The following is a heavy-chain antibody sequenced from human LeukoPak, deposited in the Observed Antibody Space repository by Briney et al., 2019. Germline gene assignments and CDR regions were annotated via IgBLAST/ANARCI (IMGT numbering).Heavy chain of an antibody. V-gene: IGHV1-18*01. D-gene: IGHD2-2*01. CDR2: ISGYNSNP. Sequence: ASVKVSCKTSGYTFTSYGISWVRQAPGQGLQWMGWISGYNSNPKYAQKFQGRVTMTTDTSTSTAYMELGGLTSDDTAVYYCARVRYQLLEYFDYWGQGTLVTVSS. CDR3: ARVRYQLLEYFDY. J-gene: IGHJ4*02. CDR1: GYTFTSYG.